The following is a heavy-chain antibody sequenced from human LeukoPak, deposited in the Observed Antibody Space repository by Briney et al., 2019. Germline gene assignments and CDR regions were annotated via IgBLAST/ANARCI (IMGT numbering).Heavy chain of an antibody. J-gene: IGHJ6*03. V-gene: IGHV3-23*01. CDR2: ISASGDVT. CDR3: AKANRDYCSSTSCYLYYYYYYMDV. CDR1: GFTFSKFP. Sequence: GGSLRLSCAASGFTFSKFPMGWVRQAPGRGLEWVSAISASGDVTFYADSLRGRFTISRDNSKNTLYLQMNSLRAEDTAVYYCAKANRDYCSSTSCYLYYYYYYMDVWGKGTTVTVSS. D-gene: IGHD2-2*01.